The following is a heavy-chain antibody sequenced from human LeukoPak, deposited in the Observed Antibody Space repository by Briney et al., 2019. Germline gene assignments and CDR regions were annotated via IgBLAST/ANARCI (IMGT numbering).Heavy chain of an antibody. CDR1: GYTFTGYY. CDR2: INPKSGGT. J-gene: IGHJ4*02. Sequence: ASVKVSCKASGYTFTGYYMHGVRQDPGQGLEWMVWINPKSGGTNYAQTFKGRVTMTGDTSISTAYMELSRLRSDDTAVYYCARATAENDYWGQGNLVTVSS. CDR3: ARATAENDY. D-gene: IGHD1-14*01. V-gene: IGHV1-2*02.